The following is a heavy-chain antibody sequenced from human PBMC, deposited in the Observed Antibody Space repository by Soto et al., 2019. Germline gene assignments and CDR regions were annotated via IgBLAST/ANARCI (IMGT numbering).Heavy chain of an antibody. CDR1: GGTFSSYA. CDR2: IIPIFGTA. J-gene: IGHJ3*02. CDR3: ARVEVTMIVVVRGGFDI. D-gene: IGHD3-22*01. V-gene: IGHV1-69*01. Sequence: QVQLVQSGAEVKKPGSSVKVSCKASGGTFSSYAISWVRQAPGQGLEWMGGIIPIFGTASYAQKFQGRVTITADESTSTAYMELSSLRSEDTAVYYCARVEVTMIVVVRGGFDIWGQGTMVTVSS.